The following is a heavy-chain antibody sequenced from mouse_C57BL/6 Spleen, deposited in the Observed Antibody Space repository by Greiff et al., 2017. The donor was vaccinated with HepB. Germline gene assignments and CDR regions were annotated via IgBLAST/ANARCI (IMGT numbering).Heavy chain of an antibody. V-gene: IGHV1-19*01. Sequence: EVQGVESGPVLVKPGASVKMSCKASGYTFTDYYMNWEKQSHGKSLEWIGVINPYNGGTSYNQKFKGKATLTVDKSSSTAYMERNSLTSEDSAVYYCARGGYDGGDFDYWGQGTTLTVSS. CDR1: GYTFTDYY. D-gene: IGHD2-2*01. CDR3: ARGGYDGGDFDY. CDR2: INPYNGGT. J-gene: IGHJ2*01.